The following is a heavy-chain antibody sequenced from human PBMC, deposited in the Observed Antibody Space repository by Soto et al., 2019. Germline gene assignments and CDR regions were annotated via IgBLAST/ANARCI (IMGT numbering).Heavy chain of an antibody. D-gene: IGHD3-3*01. CDR3: AKVPVNYDFWSGYYALDY. CDR1: GLTFSSYA. V-gene: IGHV3-23*01. Sequence: TRGSLRLSCAASGLTFSSYAMSWVRQAPGKGLEWVSAISGSGGSTYYADSVKGRFTISRDNSKNTLYLQMNSLRAEDTAVYYCAKVPVNYDFWSGYYALDYWGQGTLVTVSS. J-gene: IGHJ4*02. CDR2: ISGSGGST.